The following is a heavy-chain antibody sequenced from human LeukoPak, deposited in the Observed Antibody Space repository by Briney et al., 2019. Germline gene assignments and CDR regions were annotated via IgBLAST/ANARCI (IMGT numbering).Heavy chain of an antibody. D-gene: IGHD2-8*02. CDR1: GFTFSSYW. V-gene: IGHV3-7*03. CDR3: AKVGTAGDYYYYMDV. CDR2: IKQDGSEK. Sequence: GGSLRLSCAASGFTFSSYWMSWVRQAPGKGLEWVANIKQDGSEKYYVDSVKGRFTISRDNAKNSLYLQMNSLRAEDTALYYCAKVGTAGDYYYYMDVWGKGTTVTVSS. J-gene: IGHJ6*03.